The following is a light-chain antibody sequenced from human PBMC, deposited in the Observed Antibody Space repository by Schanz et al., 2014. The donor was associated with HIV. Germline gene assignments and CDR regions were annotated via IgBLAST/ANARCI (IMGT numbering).Light chain of an antibody. CDR2: AAS. CDR3: QQYGSSPWT. Sequence: EIVLTQSPGTLSLSPGERATLSCRASESVSSSLLAWYQQTPGQAPRLLIFAASSRATGIPDRFSGSESGTDFTLTISSVEPEDYAVYYCQQYGSSPWTFGQGTRVDVK. V-gene: IGKV3-20*01. CDR1: ESVSSSL. J-gene: IGKJ1*01.